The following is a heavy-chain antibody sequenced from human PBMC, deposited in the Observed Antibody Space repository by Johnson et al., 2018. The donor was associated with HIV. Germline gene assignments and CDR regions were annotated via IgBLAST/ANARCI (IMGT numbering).Heavy chain of an antibody. V-gene: IGHV3-30-3*01. Sequence: QMQLVESGGGVVQPGTSLRLSCAASGFTFSSFAMHWVRQAPGKGLEWMAFISYDGSNKYFTDSGRGRFNISRDNSKNTLFIQMNSLRAEDTAVYYCVRRFYDSSAFDIWGQGTLVTVSS. D-gene: IGHD3-22*01. CDR1: GFTFSSFA. CDR3: VRRFYDSSAFDI. J-gene: IGHJ3*02. CDR2: ISYDGSNK.